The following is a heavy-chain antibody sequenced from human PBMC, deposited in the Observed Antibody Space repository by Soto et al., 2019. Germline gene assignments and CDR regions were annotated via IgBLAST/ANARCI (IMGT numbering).Heavy chain of an antibody. J-gene: IGHJ4*02. Sequence: ASVKVSCKASGYTFTSYGISWVRQAPGQGLEWMGWISAYNGNTNYAQKIQGRVTMTTDTSTSTAYMELRSLRSDDTAVYYCARDRYYYDTSGYDFIDYWGPGTLVTVSS. CDR3: ARDRYYYDTSGYDFIDY. CDR2: ISAYNGNT. V-gene: IGHV1-18*04. CDR1: GYTFTSYG. D-gene: IGHD3-22*01.